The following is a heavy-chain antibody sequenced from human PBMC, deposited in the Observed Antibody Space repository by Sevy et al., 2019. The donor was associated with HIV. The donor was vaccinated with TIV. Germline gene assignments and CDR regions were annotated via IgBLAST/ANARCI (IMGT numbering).Heavy chain of an antibody. CDR1: GFTFSNAW. Sequence: GSLRLSCAASGFTFSNAWMSWVRQAPGKGLEWVGRIKSKTDGGTTDYAAPVKGRFTISRDDSKNTLYLQMNSLKTEDTAVYYCTTDRTYIVVVPAAHYYWGQGTLVTVSS. J-gene: IGHJ4*02. V-gene: IGHV3-15*01. CDR2: IKSKTDGGTT. CDR3: TTDRTYIVVVPAAHYY. D-gene: IGHD2-2*01.